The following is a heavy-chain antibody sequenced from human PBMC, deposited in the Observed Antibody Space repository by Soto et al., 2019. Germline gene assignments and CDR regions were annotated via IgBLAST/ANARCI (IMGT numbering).Heavy chain of an antibody. CDR1: GGSISSYY. CDR2: IYYTGRT. V-gene: IGHV4-59*01. J-gene: IGHJ4*02. Sequence: SETLSLTCTVSGGSISSYYWSWIRQPPGKGLEWIGYIYYTGRTSYNPSLKSRVSISMDTSKNQFSLNLDSVTAADTAVYFCARDFAYFDSWGQGTLVTVSS. CDR3: ARDFAYFDS. D-gene: IGHD3-3*01.